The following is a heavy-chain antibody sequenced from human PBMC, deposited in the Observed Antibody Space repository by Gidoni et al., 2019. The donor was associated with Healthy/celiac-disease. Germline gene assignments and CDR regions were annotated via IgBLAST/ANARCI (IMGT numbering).Heavy chain of an antibody. D-gene: IGHD6-19*01. CDR3: ARDRGSSGWYGIDY. V-gene: IGHV3-30-3*01. CDR2: ISYDGSNK. Sequence: QVQLVESGGGVVQPGRSLRLSCAASGFTFSSYAMHWVRQAPGKGLEWVAVISYDGSNKYYADSVKGRFTISRDNSKNTLYLQMNSLRAEDTAVYYCARDRGSSGWYGIDYWGQGTLVTVSS. CDR1: GFTFSSYA. J-gene: IGHJ4*02.